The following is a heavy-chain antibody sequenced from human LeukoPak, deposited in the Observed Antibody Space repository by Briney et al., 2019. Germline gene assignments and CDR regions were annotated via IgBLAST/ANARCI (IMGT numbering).Heavy chain of an antibody. CDR3: ARHPGPEYGSSSRYYYYGMDV. CDR2: IDPSDSYT. J-gene: IGHJ6*02. D-gene: IGHD6-6*01. CDR1: GYSFTNYW. V-gene: IGHV5-10-1*01. Sequence: GESLKISCTGSGYSFTNYWISWVRQMPGKGLEWMGRIDPSDSYTNYSPSFQGHVTVSADKSISTAYLQWSSLTASDTAMYYCARHPGPEYGSSSRYYYYGMDVWGQGTTVTVSS.